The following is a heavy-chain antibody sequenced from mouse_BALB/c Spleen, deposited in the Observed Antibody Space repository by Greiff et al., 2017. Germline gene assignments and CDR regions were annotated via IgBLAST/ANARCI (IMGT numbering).Heavy chain of an antibody. CDR3: ARRQLLRSFAY. V-gene: IGHV5-6-5*01. CDR1: GFTFSSYA. CDR2: ISSGGST. Sequence: EVKLMESGGGLVKPGGSLKLSCAASGFTFSSYAMSWVRQTPEKRLEWVASISSGGSTYYPDSVKGRFTISRDNARNILYLQMSSLRSEDTAMYYCARRQLLRSFAYWGQGTLVTVSA. D-gene: IGHD1-1*01. J-gene: IGHJ3*01.